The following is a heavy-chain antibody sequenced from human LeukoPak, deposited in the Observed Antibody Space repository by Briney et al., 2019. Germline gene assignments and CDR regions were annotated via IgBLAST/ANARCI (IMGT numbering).Heavy chain of an antibody. CDR3: ALDSSGYSKNRDY. V-gene: IGHV4-34*01. CDR1: GGSFSGYY. D-gene: IGHD3-22*01. CDR2: INHSGST. J-gene: IGHJ4*02. Sequence: SETLSLTCAVYGGSFSGYYWSWIRQPPGKGLEWIGEINHSGSTNYNPSLKSRVTISVDTSKNQFSLKLSSVTATDTAVYYCALDSSGYSKNRDYWGQGTLVTVSS.